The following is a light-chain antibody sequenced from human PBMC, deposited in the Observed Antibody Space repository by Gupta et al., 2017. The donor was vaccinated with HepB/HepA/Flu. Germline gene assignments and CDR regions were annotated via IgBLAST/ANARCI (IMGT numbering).Light chain of an antibody. V-gene: IGLV1-44*01. Sequence: QSVLPHAPSASGTPGQGVTISCAGSSSNIGSNTVNWYRQRPGTAPKLLIYSNNQRPSGVPDRFSGSKSGTSASLAISGLQSEDEADYYCAAWDDSLNGWVFGGGTKLTVL. J-gene: IGLJ3*02. CDR3: AAWDDSLNGWV. CDR1: SSNIGSNT. CDR2: SNN.